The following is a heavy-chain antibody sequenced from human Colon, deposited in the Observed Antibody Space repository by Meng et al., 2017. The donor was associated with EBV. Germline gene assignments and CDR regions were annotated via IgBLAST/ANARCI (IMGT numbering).Heavy chain of an antibody. CDR1: GVSISSHRR. CDR3: ARGKQDAWELLAD. CDR2: IDDSEST. Sequence: QVPVRESRPGLVKPSGNLSRHCGGSGVSISSHRRWAWGRQPTGKGLEWGGDIDDSESTNYNPSLNRGISISIDKSKNHFSLKVNSVTAADTAVYYCARGKQDAWELLADWGQGAPVTVSS. V-gene: IGHV4-4*02. J-gene: IGHJ4*03. D-gene: IGHD1-26*01.